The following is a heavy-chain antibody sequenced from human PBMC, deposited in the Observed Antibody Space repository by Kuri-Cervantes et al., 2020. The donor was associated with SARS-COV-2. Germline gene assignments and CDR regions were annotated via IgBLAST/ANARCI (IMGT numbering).Heavy chain of an antibody. CDR2: INHSGST. Sequence: GSLRLSCAVYGGSFSGYYWSWIRQPPGKGLEWIGEINHSGSTNYNPSLKSRVTISVDTSKNQFSLKLSSVTAADTAVYYCAGGRITMVRGVTKSNWFDPWGQGTLVTVSS. V-gene: IGHV4-34*01. J-gene: IGHJ5*02. CDR1: GGSFSGYY. CDR3: AGGRITMVRGVTKSNWFDP. D-gene: IGHD3-10*01.